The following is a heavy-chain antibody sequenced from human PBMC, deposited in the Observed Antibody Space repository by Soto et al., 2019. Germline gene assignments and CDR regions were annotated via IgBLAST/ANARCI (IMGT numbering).Heavy chain of an antibody. D-gene: IGHD4-17*01. Sequence: ASVKVSCKASGYTFTGDYIHWVRQAPGQGLEWMGWINPNSGGTNYAQKFQGWVTMTRDTSISTAYMELSRLRSDDTAVYYCARAPTDYGDYVAPFYYFDYWGQGTLVTVSS. CDR2: INPNSGGT. CDR3: ARAPTDYGDYVAPFYYFDY. J-gene: IGHJ4*02. CDR1: GYTFTGDY. V-gene: IGHV1-2*04.